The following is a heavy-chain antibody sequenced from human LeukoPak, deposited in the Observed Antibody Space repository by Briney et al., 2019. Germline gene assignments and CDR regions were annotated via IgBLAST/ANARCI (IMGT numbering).Heavy chain of an antibody. CDR1: GDSISSSSYY. V-gene: IGHV4-39*01. CDR3: ARHLITAAAGTLGNYLDY. J-gene: IGHJ4*02. CDR2: IFYSGST. Sequence: PSETLSLTCTVSGDSISSSSYYWGWIRQPPGKGLEWIGSIFYSGSTYYNPSLERRVTISVDTSKNQFSLKQSSVTAADTAVFYCARHLITAAAGTLGNYLDYWGQGTLVTVSS. D-gene: IGHD1-1*01.